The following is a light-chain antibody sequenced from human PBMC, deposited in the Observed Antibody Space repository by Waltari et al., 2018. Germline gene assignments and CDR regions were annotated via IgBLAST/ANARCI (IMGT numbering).Light chain of an antibody. CDR3: QQYMNWPRT. CDR2: GAS. Sequence: EIVMTQSPATLSVSPGERATLSCRASQNVYTNLAWDQQKPGQAPRVLIYGASTRATDIPARFSGRGSETEFTLTISSLESEDCAMFYCQQYMNWPRTFGQGTKVEIK. J-gene: IGKJ1*01. V-gene: IGKV3-15*01. CDR1: QNVYTN.